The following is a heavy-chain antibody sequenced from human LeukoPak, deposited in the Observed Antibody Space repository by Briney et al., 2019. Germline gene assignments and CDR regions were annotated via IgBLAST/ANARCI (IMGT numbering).Heavy chain of an antibody. V-gene: IGHV1-69*05. D-gene: IGHD2-15*01. CDR2: IIPIFGTA. CDR1: GGTFSSYA. Sequence: SVKVSCKASGGTFSSYAISWVGQAPGQGLEWMGRIIPIFGTANYAQKFQGRVTITTDESTSTAYMELSSLRSEDTAVYYCARDAGQYCSGGSCYDGTGWFDPWGQGTLVTVSS. J-gene: IGHJ5*02. CDR3: ARDAGQYCSGGSCYDGTGWFDP.